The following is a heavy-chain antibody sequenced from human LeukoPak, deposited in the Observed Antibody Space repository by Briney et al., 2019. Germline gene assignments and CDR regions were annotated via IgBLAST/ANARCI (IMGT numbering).Heavy chain of an antibody. CDR2: FDPEDGET. J-gene: IGHJ4*02. CDR3: ATAVTYYDFDY. D-gene: IGHD3-3*01. Sequence: ASVRISCKVSGFTITELSIHWVRQAPGEGLEWMGGFDPEDGETIYAQSFQDRVTMTEDTSTDTAYMELSSLRSEDTAIYYCATAVTYYDFDYWGQGTLVTVSS. CDR1: GFTITELS. V-gene: IGHV1-24*01.